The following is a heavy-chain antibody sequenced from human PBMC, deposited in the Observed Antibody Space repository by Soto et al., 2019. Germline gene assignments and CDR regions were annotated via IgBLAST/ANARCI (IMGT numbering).Heavy chain of an antibody. V-gene: IGHV3-7*01. J-gene: IGHJ3*02. CDR1: GFTFSSYW. CDR3: ARHGSTYYGSGSYVDDAFDI. Sequence: GGSLRLSCAASGFTFSSYWMSWVRQAPGKGLEWVANIKQDGSEKYYVDSAKGRLTISRDNAKNSRYLQMNSLRAEDTAVYYCARHGSTYYGSGSYVDDAFDIWGQGTMVTVSS. D-gene: IGHD3-10*01. CDR2: IKQDGSEK.